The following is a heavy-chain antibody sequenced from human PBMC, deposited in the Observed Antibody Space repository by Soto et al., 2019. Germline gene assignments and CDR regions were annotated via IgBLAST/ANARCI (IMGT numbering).Heavy chain of an antibody. D-gene: IGHD1-7*01. J-gene: IGHJ4*02. Sequence: QVQLVESGGGVVQPGRSLRLSCEASGFAFRSYAVHWVRQAPGKGLDWVALISYDGSNVYYADSVKGRFTISRDNSKNTLYLQMNSLRAEDTAVYYCASRRGFGTYYFAHWGQGTLVTVSS. V-gene: IGHV3-30*14. CDR1: GFAFRSYA. CDR2: ISYDGSNV. CDR3: ASRRGFGTYYFAH.